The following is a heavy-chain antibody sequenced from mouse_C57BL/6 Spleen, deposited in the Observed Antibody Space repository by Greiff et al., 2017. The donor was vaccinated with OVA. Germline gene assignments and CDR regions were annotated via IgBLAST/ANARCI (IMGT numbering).Heavy chain of an antibody. CDR2: INPYNGGT. CDR1: GYTFTDYY. D-gene: IGHD1-1*01. CDR3: ARGPYGMRMDY. Sequence: EVKLQESGPVLVKPGASVKMSCKASGYTFTDYYMNWVKQSHGKSLEWIGVINPYNGGTSYNQKFKGKATLTVDKSSSTAYMELNSLTSEDSAVYYCARGPYGMRMDYWGQGTSVTVSS. J-gene: IGHJ4*01. V-gene: IGHV1-19*01.